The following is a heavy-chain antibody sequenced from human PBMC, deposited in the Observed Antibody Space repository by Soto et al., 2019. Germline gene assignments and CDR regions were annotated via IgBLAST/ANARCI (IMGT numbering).Heavy chain of an antibody. D-gene: IGHD6-6*01. CDR1: GGTFSSYA. V-gene: IGHV1-69*06. J-gene: IGHJ4*02. CDR2: IIPIFGTA. Sequence: SVKVSCKASGGTFSSYAISWVRQAPGQGLEWMGGIIPIFGTANYAQKFQGRVTITADKSTSTAYMEPSSLRSEDTAVYYCARENYSSSDPFDYWGQGTLVTVSS. CDR3: ARENYSSSDPFDY.